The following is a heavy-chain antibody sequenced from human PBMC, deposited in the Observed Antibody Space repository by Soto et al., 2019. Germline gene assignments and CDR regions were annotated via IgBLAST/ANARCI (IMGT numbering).Heavy chain of an antibody. CDR1: GFSFEDYG. CDR3: AKDIARYQLVLITEGMDV. J-gene: IGHJ6*02. Sequence: EVQLVESGGGLVQPGRSQRLSCAASGFSFEDYGMHWVRQAPGKGPEWVSSISWNSRNIAYADSVKGRFTVSRDNAKNSLYLQMNSLRPEDTALYYCAKDIARYQLVLITEGMDVWGQGTTVTVSS. V-gene: IGHV3-9*01. CDR2: ISWNSRNI. D-gene: IGHD3-10*01.